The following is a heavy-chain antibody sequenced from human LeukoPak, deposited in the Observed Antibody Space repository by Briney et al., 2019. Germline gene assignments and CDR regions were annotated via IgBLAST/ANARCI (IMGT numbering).Heavy chain of an antibody. J-gene: IGHJ4*02. V-gene: IGHV3-30-3*01. Sequence: GGSLRLSCAASGFTFSSSTMNWVRQAPGKGLEWVAVISYDGSNKYYADSVKGRFTISRDNSKNTLYLQMNSLRAEDTAVYYCARFTCGGDCYPDYWGQGTLVTVSS. D-gene: IGHD2-21*02. CDR3: ARFTCGGDCYPDY. CDR2: ISYDGSNK. CDR1: GFTFSSST.